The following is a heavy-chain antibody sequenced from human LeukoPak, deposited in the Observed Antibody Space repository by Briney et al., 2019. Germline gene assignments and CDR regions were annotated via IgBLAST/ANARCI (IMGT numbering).Heavy chain of an antibody. J-gene: IGHJ4*02. Sequence: SETLSLTCTVSDASISGYYWSWIRQPPGKGLEWIGSIHFSGSTNYNPSLRSRVTISVDTSKNQLPLKLSSVTAADTAVYYCARDLGGIYFDYWGQGTLVTVSS. D-gene: IGHD1-26*01. V-gene: IGHV4-59*01. CDR3: ARDLGGIYFDY. CDR1: DASISGYY. CDR2: IHFSGST.